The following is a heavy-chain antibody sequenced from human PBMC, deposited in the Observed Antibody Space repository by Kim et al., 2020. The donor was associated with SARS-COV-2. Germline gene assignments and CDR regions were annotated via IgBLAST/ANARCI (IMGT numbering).Heavy chain of an antibody. V-gene: IGHV1-3*01. Sequence: ASVKVSCKASGYTFTSYAMHWVRQAPGQRLEWMGWINAGNGNTKYSQKFQGRVTITRDTSASTAYMELSSLRSEDTAVYYCARWVGGYDWGLDYWGQGTLVTVSS. J-gene: IGHJ4*02. CDR3: ARWVGGYDWGLDY. CDR1: GYTFTSYA. CDR2: INAGNGNT. D-gene: IGHD5-12*01.